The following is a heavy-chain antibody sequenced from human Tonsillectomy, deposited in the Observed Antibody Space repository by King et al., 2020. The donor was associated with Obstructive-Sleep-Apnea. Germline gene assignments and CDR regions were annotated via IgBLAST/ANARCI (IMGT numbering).Heavy chain of an antibody. V-gene: IGHV2-5*02. CDR2: IYWDDDK. CDR3: AHSRTYYYGSGTYYHYFGMDV. J-gene: IGHJ6*02. CDR1: GFSLSSSGVA. D-gene: IGHD3-10*01. Sequence: TLKESGPTLVKPTQTLTLTCTFSGFSLSSSGVAVGWIRQPPGKALEWLALIYWDDDKRYSPSLRSRLTITKDTSKNQVVLTMTNMAPVDTATYYCAHSRTYYYGSGTYYHYFGMDVWGQGTTVTVSS.